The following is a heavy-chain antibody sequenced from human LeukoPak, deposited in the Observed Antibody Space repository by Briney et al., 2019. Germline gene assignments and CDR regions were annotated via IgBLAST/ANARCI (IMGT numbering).Heavy chain of an antibody. D-gene: IGHD3-22*01. CDR1: GGSISSGTNY. J-gene: IGHJ4*02. CDR2: IHTSGST. V-gene: IGHV4-61*02. Sequence: SETLSLTCTVSGGSISSGTNYWSWIRQPAGKGLEWIGRIHTSGSTNHNPSLRSRVTISVDTSKNQFSLKLSSVTAADTAVYYCARGVHYYDSSGYLPASWGQGTLVTVSS. CDR3: ARGVHYYDSSGYLPAS.